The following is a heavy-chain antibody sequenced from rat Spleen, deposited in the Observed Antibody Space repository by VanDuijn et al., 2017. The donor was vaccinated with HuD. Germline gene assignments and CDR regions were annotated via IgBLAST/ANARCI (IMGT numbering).Heavy chain of an antibody. CDR3: TRGGFYRY. V-gene: IGHV5-31*01. CDR1: GFTFNNYW. Sequence: EVQLVESGGGLVQPGRSLKLSCVASGFTFNNYWMTWIRQAPGKGLEWVASITNTGRRTYYPDSVRGRFAISRDTAENTLYLQMNSLRSEDTATYYGTRGGFYRYWGEGVMVTVSS. D-gene: IGHD1-1*01. CDR2: ITNTGRRT. J-gene: IGHJ2*01.